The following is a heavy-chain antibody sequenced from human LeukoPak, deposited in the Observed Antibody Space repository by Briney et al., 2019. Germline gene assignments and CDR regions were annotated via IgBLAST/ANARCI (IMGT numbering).Heavy chain of an antibody. D-gene: IGHD1-26*01. CDR2: IYYSGST. J-gene: IGHJ4*02. CDR3: ARVYSGTYFLSAHGTYFDY. Sequence: SETLSLTCTVSGGSISSRSHYWGWIRQPPGKGLEWIGSIYYSGSTYDNPSLKSRVTIPVDTSKNQFSLKLSSVTAADTAVYYCARVYSGTYFLSAHGTYFDYWGQGTLVTVSS. CDR1: GGSISSRSHY. V-gene: IGHV4-39*01.